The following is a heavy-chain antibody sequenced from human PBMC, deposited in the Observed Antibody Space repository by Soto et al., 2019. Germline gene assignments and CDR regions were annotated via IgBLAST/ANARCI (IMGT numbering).Heavy chain of an antibody. CDR3: AHRVGSRGSLAY. D-gene: IGHD3-10*01. CDR2: IYWNDDK. J-gene: IGHJ4*02. Sequence: SGPTLVNPTQTLTLTCTFSGFSLSTSGVSVGWIRQPPGKALEWLAFIYWNDDKSCSPSLKSRLTVTKDNSKKQVVLTMANMDPADTATYYCAHRVGSRGSLAYWGQGTLVTVSS. CDR1: GFSLSTSGVS. V-gene: IGHV2-5*01.